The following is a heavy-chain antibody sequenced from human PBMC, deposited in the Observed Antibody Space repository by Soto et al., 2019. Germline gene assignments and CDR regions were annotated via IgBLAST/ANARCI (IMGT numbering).Heavy chain of an antibody. D-gene: IGHD2-2*01. CDR1: GGSFSGYY. CDR3: ARGLGYCSSTSCLDY. V-gene: IGHV4-34*01. CDR2: INHSGST. Sequence: QVQLQQWGAGLLKPSETLSLTCAVYGGSFSGYYWSWIRQPPGKGLEWIGEINHSGSTNYNPSLKSRVTISVDTSQNQFTLKLSSVTAADTAVYYCARGLGYCSSTSCLDYWGQGTLVTVSS. J-gene: IGHJ4*02.